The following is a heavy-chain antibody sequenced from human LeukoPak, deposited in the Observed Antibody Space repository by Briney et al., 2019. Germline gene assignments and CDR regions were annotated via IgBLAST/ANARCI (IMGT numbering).Heavy chain of an antibody. J-gene: IGHJ4*02. Sequence: GGSLRLPCAASGFTFSSYDMHWVRQAPGKGLEWVAYIRFDGSNRYFADSVKGRFTISRDNSKNTLYLQMNSLRAEDTAVYYCAKRGSGSYEFDYWGQETRVTVPS. CDR1: GFTFSSYD. V-gene: IGHV3-30*02. CDR3: AKRGSGSYEFDY. CDR2: IRFDGSNR. D-gene: IGHD6-19*01.